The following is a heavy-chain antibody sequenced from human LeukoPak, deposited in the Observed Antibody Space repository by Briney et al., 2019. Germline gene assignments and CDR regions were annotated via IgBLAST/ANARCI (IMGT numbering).Heavy chain of an antibody. J-gene: IGHJ3*01. CDR1: GGSISISDFY. V-gene: IGHV4-31*03. CDR3: ARSSGWRDAFDF. Sequence: KASETLSLTCSVSGGSISISDFYCDWIRQLPGKGLEWIGYTYNSGNTYYNPSFGSRVTISTDTSMNQFFLKSHSVTAADTAVYYCARSSGWRDAFDFWGRGTMVTVSS. CDR2: TYNSGNT. D-gene: IGHD6-19*01.